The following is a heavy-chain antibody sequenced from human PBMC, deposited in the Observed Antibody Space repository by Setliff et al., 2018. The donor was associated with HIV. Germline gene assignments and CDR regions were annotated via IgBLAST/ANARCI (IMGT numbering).Heavy chain of an antibody. J-gene: IGHJ6*02. V-gene: IGHV4-34*01. Sequence: SETLSLSCAVYGGSFSGYYWSWIRQPPGKGLEWIGEINHSGSTNYNPSLKSRVTISVDTSKNQFSLKLSSVTAADTAVYYCARGAIAVAGISYYYYGMDVWGQGTTVTVSS. D-gene: IGHD6-19*01. CDR3: ARGAIAVAGISYYYYGMDV. CDR1: GGSFSGYY. CDR2: INHSGST.